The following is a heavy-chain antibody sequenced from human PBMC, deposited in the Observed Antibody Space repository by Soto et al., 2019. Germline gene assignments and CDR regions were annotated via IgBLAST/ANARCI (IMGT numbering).Heavy chain of an antibody. CDR2: ITYDGSNK. Sequence: QVHLVESGGGVVQPGTSLRLSCAASGFSFSEYGIHWVRQAPGKGLEWVAIITYDGSNKYYLDSVKGRFTISRDNSRNTAYLHMDSLTAEDTATYYCAKALSEWIPTYCFDSWGQGARVTVTS. J-gene: IGHJ4*02. V-gene: IGHV3-30*18. CDR1: GFSFSEYG. CDR3: AKALSEWIPTYCFDS. D-gene: IGHD3-3*01.